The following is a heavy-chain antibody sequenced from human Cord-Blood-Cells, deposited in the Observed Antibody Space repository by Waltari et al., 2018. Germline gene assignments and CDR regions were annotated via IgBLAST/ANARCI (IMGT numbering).Heavy chain of an antibody. CDR2: INPNSGGT. CDR3: ARDRGQLVFVSRDAFDI. D-gene: IGHD6-6*01. V-gene: IGHV1-2*02. Sequence: QVQLVQSGAEVKKPGASVKVSCKASGYTFTGYYMHWVRQAPGQGLEWMGWINPNSGGTNYAQKFQGRVTMTRDTSISTAYMELSRLRSDDTAVYYCARDRGQLVFVSRDAFDIWGQGTMVTVSS. CDR1: GYTFTGYY. J-gene: IGHJ3*02.